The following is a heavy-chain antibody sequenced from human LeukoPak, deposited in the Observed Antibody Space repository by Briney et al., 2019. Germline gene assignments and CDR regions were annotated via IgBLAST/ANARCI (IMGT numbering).Heavy chain of an antibody. CDR3: ARLHASSGSTYYYYYSMDV. D-gene: IGHD3-10*01. CDR2: IYYIVIT. Sequence: PSETLSLTCTVSVGSIISSIYYCVWIRQPPRKGLEWIVSIYYIVITYYKPSLKSRVTISVDTPKNHFSLRLSAVTAANTADFYCARLHASSGSTYYYYYSMDVWGKGNTVTISS. V-gene: IGHV4-39*02. J-gene: IGHJ6*03. CDR1: VGSIISSIYY.